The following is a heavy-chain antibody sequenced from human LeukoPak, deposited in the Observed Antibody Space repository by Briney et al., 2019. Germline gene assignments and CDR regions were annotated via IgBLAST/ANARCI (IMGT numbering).Heavy chain of an antibody. CDR2: ISSNGGST. CDR1: GFTFSSYA. D-gene: IGHD2-2*01. J-gene: IGHJ4*02. V-gene: IGHV3-64*01. CDR3: ARATGDYCSSTSCSYYFDY. Sequence: GGSXRLSCAASGFTFSSYAMHWVRQAPGKGLEYVSAISSNGGSTYYANSEKGRFTISRDNSKNTLYLQMGSLRAEDMAVYYCARATGDYCSSTSCSYYFDYWGQGTLVTVSS.